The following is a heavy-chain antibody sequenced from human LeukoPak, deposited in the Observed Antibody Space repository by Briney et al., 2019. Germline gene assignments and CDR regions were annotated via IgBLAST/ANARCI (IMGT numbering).Heavy chain of an antibody. V-gene: IGHV4-59*12. CDR2: IYYSGYT. J-gene: IGHJ4*02. Sequence: SETLSLTCTVSGGSISSYYWSWIRQPPGKGLEWIGYIYYSGYTNYNPSLKSRVTISVDTSKNQFSLKLSSVTAADTAVYYCARGGVWGSSGWIDDYWGQGTLVTVSS. CDR3: ARGGVWGSSGWIDDY. D-gene: IGHD6-19*01. CDR1: GGSISSYY.